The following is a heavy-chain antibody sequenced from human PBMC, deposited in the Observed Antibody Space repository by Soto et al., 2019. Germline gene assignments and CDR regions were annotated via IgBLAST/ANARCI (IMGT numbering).Heavy chain of an antibody. V-gene: IGHV4-30-2*01. D-gene: IGHD3-10*01. J-gene: IGHJ4*02. CDR1: GGSISSGGSS. Sequence: SETLSLTCAVSGGSISSGGSSWTWIRQPPGKGLEWIGYIYHSGSTYYNPSLKSRVTISVDRSKNQFSLKLTSVTAADTAVYYCARGAVVHFDSWGQGTLVTVSS. CDR3: ARGAVVHFDS. CDR2: IYHSGST.